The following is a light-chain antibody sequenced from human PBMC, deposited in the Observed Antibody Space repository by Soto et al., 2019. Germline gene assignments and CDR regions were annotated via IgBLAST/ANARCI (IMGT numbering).Light chain of an antibody. CDR2: GAS. CDR1: QSLNSSY. CDR3: QQYNNWLAWT. V-gene: IGKV3-15*01. J-gene: IGKJ1*01. Sequence: IVLTQSPAILALSPGDRATLSCRASQSLNSSYLAWYQQKPGQAPRLLIHGASTRATGFPARFSGSGSGTEFTLTISRLQSEDFAVYYCQQYNNWLAWTFGQGTKVDIK.